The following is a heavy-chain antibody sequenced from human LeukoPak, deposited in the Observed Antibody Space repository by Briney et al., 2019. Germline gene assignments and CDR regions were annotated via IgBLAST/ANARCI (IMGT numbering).Heavy chain of an antibody. D-gene: IGHD5-18*01. CDR1: GGSISSYY. V-gene: IGHV4-59*12. Sequence: SETLSLTCTVSGGSISSYYWSWIRQPPGKGLEWIGNIYYSGSTNYNPSLKSRVTISVDTSKNQFSLKLSSVTAADTAVYYCARLRGPDTAMVLVEETWFDPWGQGTLVTVSS. CDR3: ARLRGPDTAMVLVEETWFDP. CDR2: IYYSGST. J-gene: IGHJ5*02.